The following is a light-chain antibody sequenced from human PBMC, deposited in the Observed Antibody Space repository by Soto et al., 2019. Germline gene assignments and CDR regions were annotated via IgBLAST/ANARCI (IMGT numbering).Light chain of an antibody. J-gene: IGLJ1*01. Sequence: QSVLTQPASVSGSPGQSNTISCTGTSSDVGGYNYVSWYQQHPGKAPKLMIYDVSNRPSGVSNRFSGSKSGNTASLTISGLQAEDEADYYCSSYTSSSTPDVFGTGTKLTVL. CDR2: DVS. CDR1: SSDVGGYNY. V-gene: IGLV2-14*01. CDR3: SSYTSSSTPDV.